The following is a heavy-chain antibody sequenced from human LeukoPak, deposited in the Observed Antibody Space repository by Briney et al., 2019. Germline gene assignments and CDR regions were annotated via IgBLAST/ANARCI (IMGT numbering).Heavy chain of an antibody. D-gene: IGHD6-19*01. CDR1: GYTFTSYG. J-gene: IGHJ4*02. CDR2: ISAYNGNT. CDR3: ARDSPIAVAGEPFDY. V-gene: IGHV1-18*01. Sequence: VSVKVSCKASGYTFTSYGISWVRQAPGQGLERMGWISAYNGNTNYAQKLQGRVTMTTDTSTSTAYMELRSLRSDDTAVYYCARDSPIAVAGEPFDYWGQGTLVTVSS.